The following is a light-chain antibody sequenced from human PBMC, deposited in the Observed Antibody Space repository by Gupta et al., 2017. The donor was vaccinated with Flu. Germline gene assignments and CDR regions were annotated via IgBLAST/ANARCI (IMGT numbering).Light chain of an antibody. V-gene: IGLV2-11*01. CDR1: SSDVGSYNS. J-gene: IGLJ1*01. CDR3: CSYAGSDTYV. Sequence: QSALTQPRSVSGSPGQSVTISCTGTSSDVGSYNSVSWYQQPPGKAPKLMIYDVSNRPAGVPDRFSGSKSGNTASLTISGLRAEDEADYYCCSYAGSDTYVFGTGTEVSVL. CDR2: DVS.